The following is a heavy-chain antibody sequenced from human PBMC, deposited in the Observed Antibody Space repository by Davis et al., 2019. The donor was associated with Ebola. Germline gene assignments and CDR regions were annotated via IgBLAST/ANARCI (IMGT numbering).Heavy chain of an antibody. CDR2: ISADGDTK. CDR3: ASAFLHENLDY. V-gene: IGHV3-30*19. Sequence: PGGSLRLSCAASGITFSYYGMHWVRQAPGKGLEWVAVISADGDTKYYADSVKGRFTISRDNSKNTVSLLMDSLSSDDATVYYCASAFLHENLDYWGQGALVSVSS. D-gene: IGHD3-3*02. J-gene: IGHJ4*02. CDR1: GITFSYYG.